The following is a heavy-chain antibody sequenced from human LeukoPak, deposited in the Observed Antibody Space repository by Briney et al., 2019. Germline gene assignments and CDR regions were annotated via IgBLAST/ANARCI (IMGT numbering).Heavy chain of an antibody. CDR1: GYTFTGYY. J-gene: IGHJ5*02. V-gene: IGHV1-2*02. D-gene: IGHD6-13*01. CDR2: INPNSGGT. Sequence: ASVKVSCKASGYTFTGYYMHWVRQAPGQGLEWMGWINPNSGGTNYAQKFQGRVTMTRDTSISTAYMELSRLRSDDTAVYYCARDRGSSSHPSPAWFDPWGQGTLVTVSS. CDR3: ARDRGSSSHPSPAWFDP.